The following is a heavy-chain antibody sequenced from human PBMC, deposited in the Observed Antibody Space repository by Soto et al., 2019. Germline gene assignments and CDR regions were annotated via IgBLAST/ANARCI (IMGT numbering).Heavy chain of an antibody. CDR2: ISGSGGST. J-gene: IGHJ6*02. CDR3: AKLGFLEWLFSARVYYYCYGMDV. V-gene: IGHV3-23*01. Sequence: EVQLLESGGGLVQPGGSLRLSCAASGFTFSSYAMSWVRQAPGKGLEWVSAISGSGGSTYYADSVKGRFTISRDNSKNMLYLQMNSLRAEDPAVYYCAKLGFLEWLFSARVYYYCYGMDVWGQGTTVTVSS. D-gene: IGHD3-3*01. CDR1: GFTFSSYA.